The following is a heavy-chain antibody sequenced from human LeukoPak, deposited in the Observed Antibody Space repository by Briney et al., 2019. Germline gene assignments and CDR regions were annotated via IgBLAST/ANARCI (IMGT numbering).Heavy chain of an antibody. CDR1: GYTFTGYY. CDR3: ARARKFGIAAAVPGGYYYYYYMDV. V-gene: IGHV1-2*06. Sequence: GASVKVSCKASGYTFTGYYMHWVRQAPGQGLEWMGRINPNSGGTNSAQKFQGRVTMTRDTSISTAYMELSRLRSDDTAVYYCARARKFGIAAAVPGGYYYYYYMDVWGKGTTVTVSS. CDR2: INPNSGGT. J-gene: IGHJ6*03. D-gene: IGHD6-13*01.